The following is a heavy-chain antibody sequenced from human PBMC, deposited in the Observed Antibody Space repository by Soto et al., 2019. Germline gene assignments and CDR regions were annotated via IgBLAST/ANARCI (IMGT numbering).Heavy chain of an antibody. CDR3: VRGKDQYNTLTYSYYDQ. V-gene: IGHV3-9*01. CDR1: GSTIDDYA. Sequence: EVQVVESGGGLVQPGGSLTLSCVVSGSTIDDYAMHWVRQVPGKGLEWVSGIFWVGGGTGYADSVKGRFTISRDRAKNSLSLQMNSLRIEDTAVYYCVRGKDQYNTLTYSYYDQWGQGTLVTVSS. CDR2: IFWVGGGT. D-gene: IGHD4-4*01. J-gene: IGHJ5*02.